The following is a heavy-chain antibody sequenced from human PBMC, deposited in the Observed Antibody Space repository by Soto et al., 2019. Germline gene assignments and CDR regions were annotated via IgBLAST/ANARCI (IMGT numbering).Heavy chain of an antibody. CDR2: IYYSGST. Sequence: QVQLQESGPGLVKPSETLYLTCTVSGGSISTYYWSWIRQPPGKGLEWIGYIYYSGSTNYNPSLKSRLTISVATSKNQFSLNLSSVTAADTAVYYCARRIGDYFDYWGQGTLVTGSS. CDR3: ARRIGDYFDY. CDR1: GGSISTYY. J-gene: IGHJ4*02. V-gene: IGHV4-59*01.